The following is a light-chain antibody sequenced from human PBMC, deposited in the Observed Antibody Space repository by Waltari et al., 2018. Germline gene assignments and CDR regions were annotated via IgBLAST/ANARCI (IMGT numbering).Light chain of an antibody. CDR3: QHYVMLPVT. Sequence: EIVLTQSPGTLSLSPGERATLSCRTSQSVSRALAWYQQKPGQATRLPIYGIFNRATGIPDRFSGSGSGTDFSLTISRLEPEDFAVYYCQHYVMLPVTFGQGTRVEVK. CDR2: GIF. CDR1: QSVSRA. J-gene: IGKJ1*01. V-gene: IGKV3-20*01.